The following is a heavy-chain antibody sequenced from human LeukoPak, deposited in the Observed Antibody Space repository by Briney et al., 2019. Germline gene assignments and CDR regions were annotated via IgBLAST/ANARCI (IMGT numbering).Heavy chain of an antibody. CDR1: GGSITSSSHY. J-gene: IGHJ5*02. V-gene: IGHV4-39*01. Sequence: SETLSLTCTVSGGSITSSSHYWGWIRQPPGKGLEWIGSIYYSGITYYNPSLKSRVTISVDTSKNQFSLKLSSVTAADTAVYYCARSGSYSFWFDPWGQGTLVTVSS. D-gene: IGHD1-26*01. CDR3: ARSGSYSFWFDP. CDR2: IYYSGIT.